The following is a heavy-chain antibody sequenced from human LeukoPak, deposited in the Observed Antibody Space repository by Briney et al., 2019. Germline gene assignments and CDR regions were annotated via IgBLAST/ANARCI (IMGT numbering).Heavy chain of an antibody. Sequence: PSETLSLTCTVSGGSISSSSYYWGWIRQPPGKGLEWIGSIYYSGSTYYNPSLKSRVTISVDTPKNQFSLKLSSVTAADTAVYYCARHTYYDFWSASYYMDVWGKGTTVTVSS. D-gene: IGHD3-3*01. CDR1: GGSISSSSYY. CDR3: ARHTYYDFWSASYYMDV. CDR2: IYYSGST. V-gene: IGHV4-39*01. J-gene: IGHJ6*03.